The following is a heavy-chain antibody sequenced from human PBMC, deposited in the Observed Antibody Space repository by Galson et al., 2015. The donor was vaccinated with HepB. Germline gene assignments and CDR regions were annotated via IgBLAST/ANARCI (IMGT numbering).Heavy chain of an antibody. J-gene: IGHJ4*02. Sequence: SLRLSCAASGFTFSYYAMAWVRQAPGKGLGWISAITPSGDNTYSADSMKGRFFISRDNSQNTLFLQMNSLRTDDTAIYFCAKVFPEKTDGWYRQARYYFDSWGQGTRVTVSS. CDR3: AKVFPEKTDGWYRQARYYFDS. CDR1: GFTFSYYA. CDR2: ITPSGDNT. D-gene: IGHD6-19*01. V-gene: IGHV3-23*01.